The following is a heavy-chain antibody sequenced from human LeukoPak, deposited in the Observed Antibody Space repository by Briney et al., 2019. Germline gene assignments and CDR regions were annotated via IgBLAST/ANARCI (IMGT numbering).Heavy chain of an antibody. Sequence: PSETLSLTCTVSRGSISSYYWSWIRQPPGKGLEWIGYIYYNGRTNYNPSLKSRFTISVDTSGNQFSLKLSSVTAADTAVYYCARSNTVGADLSFDSWGQGTLVTVSS. CDR3: ARSNTVGADLSFDS. V-gene: IGHV4-59*01. CDR2: IYYNGRT. J-gene: IGHJ4*02. D-gene: IGHD1-26*01. CDR1: RGSISSYY.